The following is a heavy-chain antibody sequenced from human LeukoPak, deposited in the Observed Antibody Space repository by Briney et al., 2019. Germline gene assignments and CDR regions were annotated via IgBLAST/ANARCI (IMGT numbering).Heavy chain of an antibody. J-gene: IGHJ4*02. Sequence: SETLSLTCTVSGGSISSYCWCWIRLPPGPGLELIGYIYYSGSTYYNPSLKSRVTISVDTSKNQFSLKPSSVTAADTAVEYCASTTITIFVSWGQGTLVTVSS. CDR2: IYYSGST. V-gene: IGHV4-59*08. CDR1: GGSISSYC. CDR3: ASTTITIFVS. D-gene: IGHD3-3*01.